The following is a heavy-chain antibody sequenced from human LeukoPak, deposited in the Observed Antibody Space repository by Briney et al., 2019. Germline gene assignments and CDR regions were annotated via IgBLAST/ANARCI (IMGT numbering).Heavy chain of an antibody. V-gene: IGHV3-30*03. CDR1: GLTFSSYG. CDR2: ISYDGSNK. Sequence: PGRSLRLSCAASGLTFSSYGMHWVRQAPGKGLEWVAVISYDGSNKYYADSVEGRFTISRDNSKNTLYLQMNSLRAEDTAVYYCAGHGDYCDYWGQGTLVTVSS. D-gene: IGHD4-17*01. J-gene: IGHJ4*02. CDR3: AGHGDYCDY.